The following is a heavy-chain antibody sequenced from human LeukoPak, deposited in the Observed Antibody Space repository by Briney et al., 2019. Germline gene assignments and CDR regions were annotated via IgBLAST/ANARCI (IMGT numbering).Heavy chain of an antibody. V-gene: IGHV5-51*01. J-gene: IGHJ4*02. CDR3: ARRGEAMDPFDY. D-gene: IGHD5-18*01. CDR2: IYPGDSDT. CDR1: GYXFTSYW. Sequence: GESLQISCNDSGYXFTSYWIGWVRQMPGKGLEWMGIIYPGDSDTRYSPSFQGQVTISADKSINTAYLQWSSLKASDTAIYYCARRGEAMDPFDYWGQGTLVTVSS.